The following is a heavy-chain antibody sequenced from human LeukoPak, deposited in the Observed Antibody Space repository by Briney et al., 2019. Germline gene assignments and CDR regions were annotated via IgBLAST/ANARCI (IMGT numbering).Heavy chain of an antibody. CDR2: ISGIGGRT. V-gene: IGHV3-23*01. CDR1: GFTFSSYA. J-gene: IGHJ3*02. D-gene: IGHD2-2*02. CDR3: AKDLRSYCSSTSCYTLDAFDI. Sequence: GGSLRLSCAASGFTFSSYAMSWVRQAPGKGLEWVAAISGIGGRTYYADSVKGRFTISRDNSKNTMYMPMNRLRAEDTVVYYCAKDLRSYCSSTSCYTLDAFDIWGQGTMVTVSS.